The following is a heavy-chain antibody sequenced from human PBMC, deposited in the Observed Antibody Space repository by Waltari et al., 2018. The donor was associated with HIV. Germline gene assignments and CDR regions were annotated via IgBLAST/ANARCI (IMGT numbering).Heavy chain of an antibody. J-gene: IGHJ4*02. CDR3: APYYYISSRHYFDS. D-gene: IGHD3-16*01. V-gene: IGHV4-39*07. CDR1: GGSVGSSSTY. CDR2: INYSGNS. Sequence: QLQLQESGPGLVKPSEPLSLTCTVSGGSVGSSSTYWGWIRQPPGKGLEWIGCINYSGNSYYNPSLKSRVTRSVDTSKNQLSLNLSSVTAADTAVYYCAPYYYISSRHYFDSWGQGTLVTVSS.